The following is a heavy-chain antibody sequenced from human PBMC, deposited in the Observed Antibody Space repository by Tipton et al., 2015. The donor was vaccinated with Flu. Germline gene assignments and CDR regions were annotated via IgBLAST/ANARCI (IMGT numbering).Heavy chain of an antibody. CDR1: GGSIGDGAYY. V-gene: IGHV4-31*03. CDR2: IYYNGNT. J-gene: IGHJ4*02. D-gene: IGHD3-22*01. Sequence: LRLSCTVSGGSIGDGAYYWSWIRQHPGKGLEWIGHIYYNGNTYYNPSLKSRINISLETSKNQFSLKLNSVTAADTALYYCAREGTSYSDSSAYSPFDHWGQGALVTVSS. CDR3: AREGTSYSDSSAYSPFDH.